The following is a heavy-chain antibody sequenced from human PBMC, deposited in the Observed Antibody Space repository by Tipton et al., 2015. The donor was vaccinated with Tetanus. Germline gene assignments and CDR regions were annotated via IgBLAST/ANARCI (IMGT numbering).Heavy chain of an antibody. J-gene: IGHJ1*01. CDR1: GSSITSTTHY. V-gene: IGHV4-39*01. D-gene: IGHD3-22*01. CDR3: ARQDTLNYYYVGYFHD. CDR2: IYYSGST. Sequence: TLSLTCTVSGSSITSTTHYWGWIRQAPGKGLEWIGIIYYSGSTYYNASLRSRVTISVDTSKNQFSLQLRSVTAADTAVHYCARQDTLNYYYVGYFHDWGQGTLVTVSS.